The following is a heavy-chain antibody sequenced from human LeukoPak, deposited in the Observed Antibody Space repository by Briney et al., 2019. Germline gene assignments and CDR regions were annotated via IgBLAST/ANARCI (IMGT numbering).Heavy chain of an antibody. Sequence: GDSLKISCQASGYSFSNYWIGWVRQMPGKGLEWMGFIQPGDSKIDYSPSFQGHVTISADKSISTAYLQWSSLKASDTAMYYCARHPEYQLLYYFDHWGQGTLVTVSS. CDR1: GYSFSNYW. CDR2: IQPGDSKI. J-gene: IGHJ4*02. D-gene: IGHD2-2*01. CDR3: ARHPEYQLLYYFDH. V-gene: IGHV5-51*01.